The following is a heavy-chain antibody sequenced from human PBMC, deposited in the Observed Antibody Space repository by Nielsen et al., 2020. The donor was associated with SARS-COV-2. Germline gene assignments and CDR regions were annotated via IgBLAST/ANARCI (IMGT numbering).Heavy chain of an antibody. CDR2: IDWYDDK. CDR3: ARTYYGGNSAFFDY. Sequence: SGPTLVKPTQTLTLTCTSSGFSLTTSGMCVSWLRQPPRQALEWPARIDWYDDKYYSTSLKTRLTISKDTSKNQVVLTMTNMDPVDTATYYCARTYYGGNSAFFDYWGQGTLVTVSS. J-gene: IGHJ4*02. D-gene: IGHD4-23*01. V-gene: IGHV2-70*11. CDR1: GFSLTTSGMC.